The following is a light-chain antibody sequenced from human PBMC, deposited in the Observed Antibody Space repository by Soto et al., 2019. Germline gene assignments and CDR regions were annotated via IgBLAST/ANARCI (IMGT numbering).Light chain of an antibody. Sequence: QSALTQPASVSGSPGQSITISCTGTSSDVGFYKYVSWYQHHPGKAPKLMIYEVTNRPSGVSNRFSGSKSGNTASLTISGLQAADEADYYCCSYAGSSTHVFGTGTKVTVL. CDR2: EVT. CDR3: CSYAGSSTHV. J-gene: IGLJ1*01. V-gene: IGLV2-14*01. CDR1: SSDVGFYKY.